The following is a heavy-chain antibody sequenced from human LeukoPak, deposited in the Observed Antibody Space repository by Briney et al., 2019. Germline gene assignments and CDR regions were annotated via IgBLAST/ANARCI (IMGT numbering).Heavy chain of an antibody. CDR2: ISGSGGST. CDR3: AKDRYRLPEDTAMVLNWFDP. D-gene: IGHD5-18*01. Sequence: GGSLRLSCAASGLTFSSYAMSWVRQAPGKGLEWVSAISGSGGSTYYADSVKGRFTISRDNSKNTLYLQMNSLRAEDTAVYYCAKDRYRLPEDTAMVLNWFDPWGQGTLVTVSS. V-gene: IGHV3-23*01. CDR1: GLTFSSYA. J-gene: IGHJ5*02.